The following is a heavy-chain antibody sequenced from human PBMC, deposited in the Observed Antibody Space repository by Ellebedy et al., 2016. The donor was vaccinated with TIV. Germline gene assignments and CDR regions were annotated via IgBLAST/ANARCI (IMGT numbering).Heavy chain of an antibody. CDR1: GFTFSSYS. D-gene: IGHD5-18*01. Sequence: GESLKISCAASGFTFSSYSMNWVRQAPGKGLEWVSYISSSSSTIYYADSVKGRFTISRDNAKNSLYLQMNSLRAEDTAVYYCARADTYYYYGMDVWGQGTTVTVSS. CDR3: ARADTYYYYGMDV. V-gene: IGHV3-48*04. J-gene: IGHJ6*02. CDR2: ISSSSSTI.